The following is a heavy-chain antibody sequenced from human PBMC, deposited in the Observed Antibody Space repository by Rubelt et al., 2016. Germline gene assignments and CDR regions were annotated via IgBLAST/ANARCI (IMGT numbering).Heavy chain of an antibody. CDR3: ARVRSGYYMDV. CDR2: INEDGSER. J-gene: IGHJ6*03. V-gene: IGHV3-7*01. D-gene: IGHD3-10*01. CDR1: GLIVGTNY. Sequence: GGSLRLSCAASGLIVGTNYMIWVRQAPGKGPEWVANINEDGSERYYVDSVKGRFTISRENAKNSLYLQMNSLRAEDTAVYYCARVRSGYYMDVWGKGTTVTVSS.